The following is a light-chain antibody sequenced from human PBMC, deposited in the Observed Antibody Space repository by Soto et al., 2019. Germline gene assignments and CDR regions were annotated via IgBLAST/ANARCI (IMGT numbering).Light chain of an antibody. CDR3: QSYDSSLSGSLV. J-gene: IGLJ1*01. CDR2: GNS. Sequence: QSVLTQPPSVSGAPGQRVTISCTGSSSNIGAGYDVHWYQQLPGTVPKLLIYGNSNRPSGVPDRFSGSKSGTSASLAITGLQAEDEADYYCQSYDSSLSGSLVFGTGTKLTVL. CDR1: SSNIGAGYD. V-gene: IGLV1-40*01.